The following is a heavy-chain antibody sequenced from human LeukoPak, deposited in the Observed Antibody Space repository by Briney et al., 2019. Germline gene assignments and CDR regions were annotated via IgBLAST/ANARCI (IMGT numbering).Heavy chain of an antibody. CDR2: ISGSGGST. CDR3: AKDLRLRYFTY. V-gene: IGHV3-23*01. Sequence: PGGSLRLSCAACGFTFSSYDMSWVRQAPGKGPEWVSTISGSGGSTYYADSVKGRFTISRDNSKNTLYLQMNSLRAEDTAVYHCAKDLRLRYFTYWGQGTPVTVSS. J-gene: IGHJ4*02. CDR1: GFTFSSYD. D-gene: IGHD3-9*01.